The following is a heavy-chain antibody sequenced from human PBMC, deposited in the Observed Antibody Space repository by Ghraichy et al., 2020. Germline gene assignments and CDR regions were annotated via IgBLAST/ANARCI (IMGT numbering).Heavy chain of an antibody. D-gene: IGHD2-15*01. CDR1: GGTFSSYA. V-gene: IGHV1-69*13. CDR3: ARASCSGGSCRQGPQLNYYYYYYGMDV. J-gene: IGHJ6*02. Sequence: SVKVSCKASGGTFSSYAISWVRQAPGQGLEWMGGIIPIFGTANYAQKFQGRVTITADESTSTAYMELSSLRSEDTAVYYCARASCSGGSCRQGPQLNYYYYYYGMDVWGQGTTVTVSS. CDR2: IIPIFGTA.